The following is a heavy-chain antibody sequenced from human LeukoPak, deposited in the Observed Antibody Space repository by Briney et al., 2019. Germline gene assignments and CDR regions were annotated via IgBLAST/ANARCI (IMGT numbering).Heavy chain of an antibody. CDR2: INHSGST. V-gene: IGHV4-34*01. CDR1: GGSFSGYY. Sequence: ETLSLTCAVYGGSFSGYYWSWIRQPPGKGLEWIGEINHSGSTNYNPSLKSRVTISVDTSKNQFSLKLSSVTAADTAVYYCARGLAAAGTWFDPWGQGTLVTVSS. CDR3: ARGLAAAGTWFDP. J-gene: IGHJ5*02. D-gene: IGHD6-13*01.